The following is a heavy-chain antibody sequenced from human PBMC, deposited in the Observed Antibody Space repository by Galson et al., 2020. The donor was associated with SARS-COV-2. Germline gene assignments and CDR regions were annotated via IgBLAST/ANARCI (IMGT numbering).Heavy chain of an antibody. CDR1: GFTFSRFD. Sequence: GESLKISCAASGFTFSRFDMHWVRQVPGKGLEWVAVIPYDGSNEYYADSVKGRFTISRDNSNNTVYLQMNGLRGDDTAVYYCARDWARRYFDYWGRGTLVTVSS. CDR2: IPYDGSNE. V-gene: IGHV3-30*03. D-gene: IGHD3-16*01. CDR3: ARDWARRYFDY. J-gene: IGHJ4*02.